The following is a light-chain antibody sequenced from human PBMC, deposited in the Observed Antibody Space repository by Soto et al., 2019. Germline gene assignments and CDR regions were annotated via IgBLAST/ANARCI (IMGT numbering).Light chain of an antibody. J-gene: IGKJ1*01. CDR2: AAF. CDR1: QGISNF. CDR3: KQYNSALKT. V-gene: IGKV1-27*01. Sequence: DIQMTQSPSSLSASVGDRVTITCRASQGISNFLAWYQQKPGKVPKLLIYAAFTLQSGVQSRFSGSTSGTDFTLTIRSLQPEDVATYYCKQYNSALKTVGQGTKVDI.